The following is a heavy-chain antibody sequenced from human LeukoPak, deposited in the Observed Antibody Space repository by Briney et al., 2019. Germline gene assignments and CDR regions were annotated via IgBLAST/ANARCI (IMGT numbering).Heavy chain of an antibody. Sequence: PSETLSLTCTVSGGSISSYYWSWIRQPPGKGLEWIGYIYYSGSTNYNPSLKSLATISVDTSKNQFSLKLSSVTAADTAVYYCARGNDILTGYFNWFDPWGQGTLVTVSS. D-gene: IGHD3-9*01. CDR3: ARGNDILTGYFNWFDP. CDR1: GGSISSYY. CDR2: IYYSGST. V-gene: IGHV4-59*01. J-gene: IGHJ5*02.